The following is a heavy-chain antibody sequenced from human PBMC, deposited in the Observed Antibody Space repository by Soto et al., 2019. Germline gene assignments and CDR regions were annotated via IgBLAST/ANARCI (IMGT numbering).Heavy chain of an antibody. CDR2: IKSKADGGTT. CDR1: GFTFSNAW. CDR3: AVHPQWLVPRFDS. J-gene: IGHJ4*02. D-gene: IGHD6-19*01. V-gene: IGHV3-15*07. Sequence: GGSLRLSCAASGFTFSNAWMNWSRQAPGKGLEWFGRIKSKADGGTTDYASPVKGRFIISRDDSINTLYLQMISLTTEATAVYSCAVHPQWLVPRFDSWGQATVVTVSS.